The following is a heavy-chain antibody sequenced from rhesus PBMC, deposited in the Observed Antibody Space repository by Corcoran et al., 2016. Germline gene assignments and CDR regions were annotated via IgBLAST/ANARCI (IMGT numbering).Heavy chain of an antibody. V-gene: IGHV3-100*02. CDR2: ISGSGGTT. J-gene: IGHJ1*01. Sequence: DVQLVESGGGLVKPGGSLRLSCVAAGSTVSSYEMHWVRQVPGKGLEWVSVISGSGGTTHYADSVKGRFTMSRDNAKNSLFLQMNSLRAEDTAVYYCSRGYGSSPEYFEFWGQGALVTVSS. D-gene: IGHD4-29*01. CDR1: GSTVSSYE. CDR3: SRGYGSSPEYFEF.